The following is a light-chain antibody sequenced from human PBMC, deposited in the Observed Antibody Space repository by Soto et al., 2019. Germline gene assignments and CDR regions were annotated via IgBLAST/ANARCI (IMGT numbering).Light chain of an antibody. CDR3: CSYAGSSTFYV. J-gene: IGLJ1*01. CDR1: SSDVGSYNL. CDR2: EVS. Sequence: QSALTQPASVSGSPGQSITISCTGTSSDVGSYNLVSWYQQHPGKAPKLMIYEVSKRPSGVSNRCSGSKSGNTASLTISGLQDEDEADYYCCSYAGSSTFYVFGTGTKLTVL. V-gene: IGLV2-23*02.